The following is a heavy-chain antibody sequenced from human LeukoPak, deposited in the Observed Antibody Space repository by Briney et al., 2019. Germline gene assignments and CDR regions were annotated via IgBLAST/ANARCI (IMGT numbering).Heavy chain of an antibody. CDR3: AKAGPGYSSGWYRY. J-gene: IGHJ4*02. CDR2: ISGSGGST. CDR1: GFTFSSYA. V-gene: IGHV3-23*01. D-gene: IGHD6-19*01. Sequence: GGSLRLSCAASGFTFSSYAMSWVRQAPGKGLEWASAISGSGGSTYYADSVKGRFTISRDNSKNTLYLQMNSLRAEDTAVYYCAKAGPGYSSGWYRYWGQGTLVTVSS.